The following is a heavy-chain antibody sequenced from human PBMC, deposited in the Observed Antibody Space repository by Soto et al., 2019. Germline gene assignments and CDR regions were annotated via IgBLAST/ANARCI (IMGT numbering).Heavy chain of an antibody. J-gene: IGHJ4*02. CDR1: GFNFGRYA. V-gene: IGHV3-21*01. CDR3: ARAPGIAARRSDY. Sequence: GGSLRLSCAASGFNFGRYAMNWVRQAPGKGLEWVSSISSSSSYIYYADSVKGRFTISRDNAKNSLYLQMNSLRAEDTAVYYCARAPGIAARRSDYWGQGTLVTVSS. D-gene: IGHD6-6*01. CDR2: ISSSSSYI.